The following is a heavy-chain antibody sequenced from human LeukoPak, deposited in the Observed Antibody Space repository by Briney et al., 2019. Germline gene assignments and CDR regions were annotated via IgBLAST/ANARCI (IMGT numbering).Heavy chain of an antibody. CDR1: GGTFSSYA. CDR3: ARDTLVGATRVFDY. CDR2: IIPIFGTA. V-gene: IGHV1-69*13. J-gene: IGHJ4*02. D-gene: IGHD1-26*01. Sequence: GASVKVSCKASGGTFSSYAISWVRQAPGQGLEWMGGIIPIFGTANYAQKFQGRVTITADESTSTAYMELSSLRSEDTAVYYCARDTLVGATRVFDYWGQGTLVTVSS.